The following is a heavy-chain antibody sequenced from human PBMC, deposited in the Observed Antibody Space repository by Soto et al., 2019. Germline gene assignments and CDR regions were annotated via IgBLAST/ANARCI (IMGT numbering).Heavy chain of an antibody. D-gene: IGHD3-22*01. CDR2: IYYSGST. CDR1: GGSISSGGYY. CDR3: XRDRRYYDSSGYSSFDY. Sequence: PSETLSLTCTVSGGSISSGGYYWSWIRQHPGKGLEWIGYIYYSGSTYYNPSLKSRVTISVDTSKNQFSLKLSSVTAADTAVYYCXRDRRYYDSSGYSSFDYWGQGTLVTVSS. V-gene: IGHV4-31*03. J-gene: IGHJ4*02.